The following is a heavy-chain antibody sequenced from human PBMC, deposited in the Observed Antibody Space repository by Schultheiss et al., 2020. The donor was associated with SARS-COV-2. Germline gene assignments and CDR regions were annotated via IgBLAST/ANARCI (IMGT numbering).Heavy chain of an antibody. CDR2: ISAYNGNT. V-gene: IGHV1-18*01. J-gene: IGHJ6*03. CDR1: GYTFTSYG. CDR3: ARLPYYDFWSGYYVTNYYYYMDV. Sequence: ASVKVSCKASGYTFTSYGISWVRQAPGQGLEWMGWISAYNGNTNYAQKLQGRVTMTTDTSTSTAYMELRSLRSDDTAVYYCARLPYYDFWSGYYVTNYYYYMDVWGKGTTVTVSS. D-gene: IGHD3-3*01.